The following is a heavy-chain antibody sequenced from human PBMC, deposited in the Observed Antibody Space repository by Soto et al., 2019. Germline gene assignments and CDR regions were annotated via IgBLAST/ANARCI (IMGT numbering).Heavy chain of an antibody. D-gene: IGHD6-19*01. CDR2: ISYDGSNK. J-gene: IGHJ4*02. CDR1: GFTFSSYG. CDR3: AKDEAGPFDY. V-gene: IGHV3-30*18. Sequence: QVQLVESGGGVVQPGRSLRLSCAASGFTFSSYGMHWVRQAPGKGLEWVAVISYDGSNKYYADSVKGRFTISRDKYKNTLYMQMNSLRAEDTAAYYCAKDEAGPFDYWGQGTLVTVSS.